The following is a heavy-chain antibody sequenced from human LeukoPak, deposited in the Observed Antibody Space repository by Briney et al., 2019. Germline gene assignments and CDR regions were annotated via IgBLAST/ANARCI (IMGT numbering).Heavy chain of an antibody. J-gene: IGHJ3*02. V-gene: IGHV3-23*01. CDR1: GFTFSGHG. Sequence: GGSLRLSCAASGFTFSGHGMNWVRQAPGKGLEWVSGISGSGSVTYYADSVKGRFTISRDNSKNTLYLQMNSLRAEDTAVYYCARDHDAFDIWGQGTMVTVSS. CDR2: ISGSGSVT. CDR3: ARDHDAFDI.